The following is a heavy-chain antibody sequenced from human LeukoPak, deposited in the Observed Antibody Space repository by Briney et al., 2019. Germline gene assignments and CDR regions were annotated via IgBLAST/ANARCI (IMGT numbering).Heavy chain of an antibody. CDR1: GGSISSYY. J-gene: IGHJ5*02. V-gene: IGHV4-59*08. CDR3: AGDYGDYIESFDP. Sequence: SETLSLTCTVSGGSISSYYWSWIRQPPGKGLEWIGYIYYSGSTNYNPSLKSRVTISVDTSKNQFSLKLSSVTAADTAVYYCAGDYGDYIESFDPWGQGTLVTVSS. CDR2: IYYSGST. D-gene: IGHD4-17*01.